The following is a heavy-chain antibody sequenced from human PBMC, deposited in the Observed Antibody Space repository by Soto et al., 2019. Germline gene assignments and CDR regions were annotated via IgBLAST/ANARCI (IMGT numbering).Heavy chain of an antibody. CDR1: GGTFSSYA. V-gene: IGHV1-69*12. J-gene: IGHJ5*02. D-gene: IGHD2-2*01. CDR2: IIPIFGTA. CDR3: ARAVDCVSTSCYPSWFDP. Sequence: QVQLVQSGAKVKKPGSSVKVSCKASGGTFSSYAISWVRQSPGQGLEWMGGIIPIFGTANYAQKFQGRVTITADESTSTAYMELSSLRSEDTAVYYCARAVDCVSTSCYPSWFDPWGQGTLVTVSS.